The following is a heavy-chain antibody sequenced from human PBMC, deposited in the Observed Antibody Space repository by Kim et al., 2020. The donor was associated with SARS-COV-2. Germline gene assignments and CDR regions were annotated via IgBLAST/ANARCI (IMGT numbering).Heavy chain of an antibody. J-gene: IGHJ5*02. Sequence: SETLSLTCTVSGGSISSSSYYWGWIRQPPGKGLEWIVSIYYSGSTYYNPSLKSRVTISVDTSKNQFSLKLSSVTAADTAVYYCARLGRTDMVTGWFDPWGQGTLVTVSS. CDR1: GGSISSSSYY. D-gene: IGHD5-18*01. CDR2: IYYSGST. CDR3: ARLGRTDMVTGWFDP. V-gene: IGHV4-39*01.